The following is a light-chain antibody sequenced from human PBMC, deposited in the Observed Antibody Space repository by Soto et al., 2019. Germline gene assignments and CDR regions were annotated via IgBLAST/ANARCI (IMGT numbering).Light chain of an antibody. J-gene: IGKJ1*01. CDR2: KAS. CDR3: QQYNSQWT. V-gene: IGKV1-5*03. Sequence: DIQMTQSPSTLSASVGDRVTITCRASQSISSWFAWYQQKPGRAPKLLIYKASSLESGVPSRFSGSGSGTEFTLTISSLQPDDFATYYCQQYNSQWTFGQGTKV. CDR1: QSISSW.